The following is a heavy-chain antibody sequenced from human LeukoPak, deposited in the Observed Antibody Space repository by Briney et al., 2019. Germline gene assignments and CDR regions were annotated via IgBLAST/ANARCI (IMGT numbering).Heavy chain of an antibody. J-gene: IGHJ4*02. V-gene: IGHV1-2*02. CDR1: GYTFTGYF. Sequence: GASVKVSCKASGYTFTGYFLHWVRQAPGQGLEWMGWINPNIGGTNYAQNFQGRVTMTRDTSISTAYMELSRLNSDDTAVYYCARVPVAGPGVVDYWGQGTLVTVSS. CDR2: INPNIGGT. D-gene: IGHD6-19*01. CDR3: ARVPVAGPGVVDY.